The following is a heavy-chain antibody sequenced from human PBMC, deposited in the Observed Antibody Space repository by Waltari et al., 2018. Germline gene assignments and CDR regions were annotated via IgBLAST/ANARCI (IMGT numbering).Heavy chain of an antibody. Sequence: EEQLLESGGALIKPGGSLRLSCAASGFTFTAYAMDWVRQVPGKGWGWVSSVVSNGATTYYAASVKGRFTISRDNCKNTLYRQMNSLTAEDTAVYYCAKRTYGPFDSWGHGTLVTVSS. V-gene: IGHV3-23*01. D-gene: IGHD3-10*01. J-gene: IGHJ4*01. CDR3: AKRTYGPFDS. CDR2: VVSNGATT. CDR1: GFTFTAYA.